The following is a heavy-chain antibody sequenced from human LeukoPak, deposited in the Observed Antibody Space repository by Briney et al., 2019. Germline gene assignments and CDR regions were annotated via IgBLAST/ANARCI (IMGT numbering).Heavy chain of an antibody. D-gene: IGHD2-8*02. CDR3: ARVAVSGPTGWFDS. CDR2: ISSTSAYI. CDR1: GFALKSYS. V-gene: IGHV3-21*01. Sequence: GGSLRLSCAGSGFALKSYSLSWVRQAPGKGLEWVSSISSTSAYIYYADSVKGRFTISRDNVDNVVYLQMNSLGAEDTAVYYCARVAVSGPTGWFDSWGQGTLVIVSS. J-gene: IGHJ5*01.